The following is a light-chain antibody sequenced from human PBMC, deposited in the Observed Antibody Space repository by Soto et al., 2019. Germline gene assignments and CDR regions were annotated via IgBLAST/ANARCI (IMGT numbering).Light chain of an antibody. CDR3: SSYTSTTTRV. Sequence: ALTQPASVSGSPGQSITISCTGTSSDVGGYNYVSWYQQHPGKGPKLMIYEVSNRPSGVSNRFSGSKSGNTATLTISGLQAEDEADYYCSSYTSTTTRVFGTGTKAPS. CDR1: SSDVGGYNY. CDR2: EVS. J-gene: IGLJ1*01. V-gene: IGLV2-14*03.